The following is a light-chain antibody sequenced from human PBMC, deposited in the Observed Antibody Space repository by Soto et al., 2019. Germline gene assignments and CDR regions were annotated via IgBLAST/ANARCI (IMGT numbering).Light chain of an antibody. Sequence: AIQLTQSPSSLSASVGDRITITFRASQDISNDLGWFQQKPGKAPKLLIYAASILQTRVPSRFSGSGSGSAFSLTITSLQPEDFATYYCLQDYNSPITFGQGTRLEIK. V-gene: IGKV1-6*02. CDR3: LQDYNSPIT. CDR2: AAS. CDR1: QDISND. J-gene: IGKJ5*01.